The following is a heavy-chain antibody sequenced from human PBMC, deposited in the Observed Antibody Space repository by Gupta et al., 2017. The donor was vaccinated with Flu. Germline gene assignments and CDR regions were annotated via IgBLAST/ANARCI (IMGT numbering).Heavy chain of an antibody. J-gene: IGHJ4*02. CDR2: IWFDGSDK. Sequence: QVQLVESGGGVVQPGRPLRLSCAASGFTFGNYGIHWVRLAPGKGLEWLAVIWFDGSDKAYADSVKGRFIVSRDSPTNTAYLQMNSVRAEDTAVYYCARGNCPGESCVDYWGQGTLVTVSS. CDR3: ARGNCPGESCVDY. V-gene: IGHV3-33*01. D-gene: IGHD1-26*01. CDR1: GFTFGNYG.